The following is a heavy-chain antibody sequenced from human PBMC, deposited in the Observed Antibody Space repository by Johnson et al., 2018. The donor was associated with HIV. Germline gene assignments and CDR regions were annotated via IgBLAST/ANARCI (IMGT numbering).Heavy chain of an antibody. V-gene: IGHV3-33*06. CDR1: GFSFRNYG. CDR2: IWDDGSNK. CDR3: AKVAYYVYAFDI. Sequence: QVHLVESGGGVVQPGRSLRLSCAASGFSFRNYGMHWVRQAPGKGLEWVALIWDDGSNKNYADSVKGRFTISRDNSKKRLYLHMNSLRAEDTAVYYCAKVAYYVYAFDIWGQGTMVTVSA. J-gene: IGHJ3*02. D-gene: IGHD3-10*02.